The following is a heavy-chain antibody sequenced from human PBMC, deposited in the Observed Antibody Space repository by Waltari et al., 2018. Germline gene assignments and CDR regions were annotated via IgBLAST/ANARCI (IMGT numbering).Heavy chain of an antibody. CDR1: GGSIHNYH. Sequence: QVQLQESGPGLVQPSETLSLTCPISGGSIHNYHWSWFRQPPGKGLEWIAYIYYTGSTNYNPSLRGRVTMSLDTSKNQFSLNLSAVTAADTAFYCCARGEMANWVYFDYWGQGTLVTVSS. V-gene: IGHV4-59*08. J-gene: IGHJ4*02. CDR3: ARGEMANWVYFDY. D-gene: IGHD1-1*01. CDR2: IYYTGST.